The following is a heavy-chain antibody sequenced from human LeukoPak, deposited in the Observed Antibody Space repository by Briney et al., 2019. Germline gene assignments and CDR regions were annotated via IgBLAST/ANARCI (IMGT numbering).Heavy chain of an antibody. D-gene: IGHD4-23*01. V-gene: IGHV3-64*01. J-gene: IGHJ4*02. Sequence: GGSLRLSCAASGFTFSSYSMHWVRQAPGKGLECVSAISTNGGGTYYANSVKGRFTISRDNSKNTLYLQMGSLRAEDMAVYYCARVGGNNYFDYWGQGTLVTVSS. CDR3: ARVGGNNYFDY. CDR1: GFTFSSYS. CDR2: ISTNGGGT.